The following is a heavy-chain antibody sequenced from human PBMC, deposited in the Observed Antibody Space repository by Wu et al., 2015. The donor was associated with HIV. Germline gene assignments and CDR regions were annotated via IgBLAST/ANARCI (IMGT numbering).Heavy chain of an antibody. J-gene: IGHJ3*02. CDR1: GYTFTSYG. V-gene: IGHV1-18*01. CDR2: ISAYNGNT. CDR3: AREEYYYDSSGERGAFDI. Sequence: QVQLVQSGAEVKKPGASVKVSCKASGYTFTSYGISWVRQAPGQGLEWMGWISAYNGNTNYAQKLQGRVTMTTDTSTSTAYMELRSLRSDDTAVYYCAREEYYYDSSGERGAFDIWAKGQWSPSLQ. D-gene: IGHD3-22*01.